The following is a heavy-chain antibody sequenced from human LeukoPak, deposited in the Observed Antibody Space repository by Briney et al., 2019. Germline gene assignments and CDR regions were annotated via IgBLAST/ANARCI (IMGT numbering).Heavy chain of an antibody. CDR3: ARTHTIFGVVTYFDY. V-gene: IGHV3-43*02. J-gene: IGHJ4*02. Sequence: GGSLRLSCAASGFTFDDYAMHWVRQAPGKGLEWVSLISGDGGSTYYADSVKGRFTISRDNSKNTLCLQMNSLRAEDTAMYYCARTHTIFGVVTYFDYWGQGTLVTVSS. D-gene: IGHD3-3*01. CDR1: GFTFDDYA. CDR2: ISGDGGST.